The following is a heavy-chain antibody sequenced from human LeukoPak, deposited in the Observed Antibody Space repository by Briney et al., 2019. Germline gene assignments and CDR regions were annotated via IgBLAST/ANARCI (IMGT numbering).Heavy chain of an antibody. CDR1: GGSISGYY. D-gene: IGHD2-2*02. V-gene: IGHV4-34*01. CDR3: ARERALGYCSSTSCYSRYFDY. CDR2: INHSGST. J-gene: IGHJ4*02. Sequence: SETLSLTCTASGGSISGYYWSWIRQPPGKGLEWIGEINHSGSTNYNPSLKSRGTISVDTSKNQFFLKLSSVTAADTAVYYCARERALGYCSSTSCYSRYFDYWGQGTLVTVSS.